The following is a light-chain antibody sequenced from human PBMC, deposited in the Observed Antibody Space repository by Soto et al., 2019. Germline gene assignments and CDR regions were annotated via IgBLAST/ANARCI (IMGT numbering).Light chain of an antibody. CDR1: QGISSY. J-gene: IGKJ5*01. CDR3: QQTYSSPIT. CDR2: AAS. V-gene: IGKV1-39*01. Sequence: IQFTHSPSSLSASVLYRVTITCRASQGISSYLGWYQQKPGKAPKLLISAASILQSGVPSRFSGSGSGTDFTLTISNLQPEDFAGYYCQQTYSSPITFGQGTRLEIK.